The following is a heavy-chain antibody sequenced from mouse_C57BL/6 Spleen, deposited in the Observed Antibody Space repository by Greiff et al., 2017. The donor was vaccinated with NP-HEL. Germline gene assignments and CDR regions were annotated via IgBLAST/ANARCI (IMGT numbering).Heavy chain of an antibody. CDR2: ISYDGSN. CDR1: GYSITSGYY. CDR3: ARELGLGYFDY. D-gene: IGHD4-1*01. Sequence: DVKLQESGPGLVKPSQSLSLTCSVTGYSITSGYYWNWIRQFPGNNLEWMGYISYDGSNNYNPTLKNRISITRDTSKNQFFLKLNSVTTEDTATYYCARELGLGYFDYWGQGTTLTVSS. V-gene: IGHV3-6*01. J-gene: IGHJ2*01.